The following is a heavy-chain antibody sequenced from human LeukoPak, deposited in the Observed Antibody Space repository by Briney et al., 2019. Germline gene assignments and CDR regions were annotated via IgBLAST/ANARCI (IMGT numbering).Heavy chain of an antibody. Sequence: GGSLRLSCAASGFTFSSYGMHWVRQAPGKGLEWVAVISYDGSNKYYADSVKGRFTISRDNSKNTLYLQMNSLRAEDTAVYYCAREVSGYDFGWFDPWGQGTLVTVSS. J-gene: IGHJ5*02. V-gene: IGHV3-30*19. CDR2: ISYDGSNK. D-gene: IGHD5-12*01. CDR3: AREVSGYDFGWFDP. CDR1: GFTFSSYG.